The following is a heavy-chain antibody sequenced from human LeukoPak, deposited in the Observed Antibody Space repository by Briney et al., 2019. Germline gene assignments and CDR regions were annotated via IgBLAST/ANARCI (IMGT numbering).Heavy chain of an antibody. CDR3: ARDRGAAAGTHFDY. CDR1: GFTFSSYA. D-gene: IGHD6-13*01. CDR2: ISYDGSNK. V-gene: IGHV3-30-3*01. Sequence: GGSLRLSCAASGFTFSSYAMHWVRQAPGKGLEWVAVISYDGSNKYYADSVKGRFTISRDNSKNTLYLQMNSLRAEDTAVYYCARDRGAAAGTHFDYWGQGTLVTVSS. J-gene: IGHJ4*02.